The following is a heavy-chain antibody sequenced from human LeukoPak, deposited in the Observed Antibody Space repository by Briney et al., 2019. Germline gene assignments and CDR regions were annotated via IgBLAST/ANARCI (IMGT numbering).Heavy chain of an antibody. D-gene: IGHD1-1*01. V-gene: IGHV4-31*11. J-gene: IGHJ4*02. CDR2: SHYSGTT. CDR1: GASISSGGYY. CDR3: ARDGPTSVL. Sequence: PSETLSLTCAVSGASISSGGYYWSWIRQQPGKGLEWIGYSHYSGTTYYNTSLKSRVAISVDTSKNQFSLKLNSVTAADTAVYYCARDGPTSVLWGQGTLVTVSS.